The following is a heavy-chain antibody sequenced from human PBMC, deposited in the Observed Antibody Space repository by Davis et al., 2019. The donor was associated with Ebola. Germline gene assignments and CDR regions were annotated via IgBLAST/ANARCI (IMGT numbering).Heavy chain of an antibody. D-gene: IGHD1-26*01. J-gene: IGHJ6*02. V-gene: IGHV4-4*02. CDR2: IYHSGST. CDR3: ARVVGSYYYGMDV. CDR1: GGSISSSNW. Sequence: MLSETLSLTCAVSGGSISSSNWWSWVRQPPGKGLEWIGEIYHSGSTNYNPSLKSRVTISVDKSKNQFSLKLSSVTAADTAVYYCARVVGSYYYGMDVWGQGTTVTVSS.